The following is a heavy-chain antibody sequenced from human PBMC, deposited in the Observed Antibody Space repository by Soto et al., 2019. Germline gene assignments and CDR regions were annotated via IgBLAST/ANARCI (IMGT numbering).Heavy chain of an antibody. D-gene: IGHD2-15*01. CDR1: GGSISSGGYY. CDR2: IYYSGST. J-gene: IGHJ6*02. Sequence: SETLSLTCTVSGGSISSGGYYWGWIRQPPGKGLEWIGSIYYSGSTYYNPSLKSRVTISVDTSKNQFSLKLSSVTAADTAVYYCARHKADYYYGMDVWGQGTTVTVSS. CDR3: ARHKADYYYGMDV. V-gene: IGHV4-39*01.